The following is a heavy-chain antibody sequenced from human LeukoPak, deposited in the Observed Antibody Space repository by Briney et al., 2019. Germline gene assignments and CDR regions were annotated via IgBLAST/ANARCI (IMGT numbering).Heavy chain of an antibody. CDR3: ARLSPMTPDY. CDR2: IYYSGST. CDR1: GGSISSSSYY. D-gene: IGHD3-22*01. J-gene: IGHJ4*02. V-gene: IGHV4-39*01. Sequence: SETLSLTCTASGGSISSSSYYWGWIRQPPGKGLEWIGSIYYSGSTYYNPSLKSRVTISVDTSKNQFSLKLSSVTAADTAVYYCARLSPMTPDYWGQGTLVTVSS.